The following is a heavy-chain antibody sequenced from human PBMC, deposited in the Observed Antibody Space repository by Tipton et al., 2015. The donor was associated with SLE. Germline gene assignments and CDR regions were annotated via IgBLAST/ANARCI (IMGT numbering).Heavy chain of an antibody. CDR2: ISGSGGST. D-gene: IGHD3-9*01. CDR3: AKDSNYDILTASYGMDV. V-gene: IGHV3-23*01. J-gene: IGHJ6*02. Sequence: SLRLSCAASGFTFSSYAMSWVRQAPGKGLEWVSAISGSGGSTYYADSVKGRFTISRDNSKNTLYLQMNSLRAEDTAVYYCAKDSNYDILTASYGMDVWGQGTTVTVSS. CDR1: GFTFSSYA.